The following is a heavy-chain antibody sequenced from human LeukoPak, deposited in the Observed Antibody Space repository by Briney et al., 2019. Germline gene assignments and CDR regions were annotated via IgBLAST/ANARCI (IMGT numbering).Heavy chain of an antibody. CDR3: ARVRRGVDIVAENAFDY. CDR1: GYTFTSYY. V-gene: IGHV1-46*01. CDR2: INPSGGST. J-gene: IGHJ4*02. Sequence: GASVKVSCKASGYTFTSYYMHWVRQAPGQGLEWMGIINPSGGSTSYAQKFQGRVTMTRDTSTSTVYMELSSLRSEDTAVYYCARVRRGVDIVAENAFDYWGQGALVTVSS. D-gene: IGHD5-12*01.